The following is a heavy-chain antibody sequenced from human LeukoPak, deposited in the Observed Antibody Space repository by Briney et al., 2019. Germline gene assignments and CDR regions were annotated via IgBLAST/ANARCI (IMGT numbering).Heavy chain of an antibody. D-gene: IGHD5-24*01. V-gene: IGHV1-18*04. CDR2: VYGNNDDS. CDR3: ARDLRSTMAHFDY. CDR1: GYTFTDYY. Sequence: ASVKVSCKASGYTFTDYYMHWVRQAPGQGLEWMGWVYGNNDDSNYAPRLQDRVTVTTDTSTSTAYMELRSLTPDDTAVYYCARDLRSTMAHFDYWGQGTLVTVSS. J-gene: IGHJ4*02.